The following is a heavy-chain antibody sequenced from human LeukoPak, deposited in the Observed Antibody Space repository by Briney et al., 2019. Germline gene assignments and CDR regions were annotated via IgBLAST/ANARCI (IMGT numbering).Heavy chain of an antibody. Sequence: GGSLRLSCAASGFTFSNYWLHWVRQGPGKGLVWVSRINRDGSSTTYADSVKGRFTISRDNAKNTLYLQMNSLRAEDTAVYYCARVWGVLAASLDYWGQGTLVTVSS. D-gene: IGHD2-2*01. CDR2: INRDGSST. CDR3: ARVWGVLAASLDY. CDR1: GFTFSNYW. V-gene: IGHV3-74*01. J-gene: IGHJ4*02.